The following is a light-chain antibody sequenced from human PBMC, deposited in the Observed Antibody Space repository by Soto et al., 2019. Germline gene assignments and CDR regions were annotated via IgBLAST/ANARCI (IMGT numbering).Light chain of an antibody. Sequence: QSVLTQPRSVSGSPGQSVTISCTGTSSDVGAYNYVSWYQQHPGKAPKLMIYDVTKRPSGVPDRFSGSKSGNTASLTISGLQVEDEAEYYCSSYTGSNNPYVFGAGTKVTVL. CDR1: SSDVGAYNY. V-gene: IGLV2-11*01. CDR2: DVT. CDR3: SSYTGSNNPYV. J-gene: IGLJ1*01.